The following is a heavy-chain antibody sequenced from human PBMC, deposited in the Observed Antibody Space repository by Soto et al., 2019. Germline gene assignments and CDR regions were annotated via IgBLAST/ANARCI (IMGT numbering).Heavy chain of an antibody. V-gene: IGHV1-46*02. CDR1: GYTFKAYY. Sequence: ASVKVSCKASGYTFKAYYMHWVRQAPGQGLEWMGIINPFDGTTTYAEKFHDRVTMTRDTSTSTVYMELSSLRSDGTARYYCARDRSESCVRTFYTTFIYSCGQGTLVTGSA. J-gene: IGHJ4*02. D-gene: IGHD3-3*01. CDR3: ARDRSESCVRTFYTTFIYS. CDR2: INPFDGTT.